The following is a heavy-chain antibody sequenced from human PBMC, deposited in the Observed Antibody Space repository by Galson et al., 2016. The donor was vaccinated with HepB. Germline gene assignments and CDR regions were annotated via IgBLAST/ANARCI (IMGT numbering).Heavy chain of an antibody. CDR1: GFSVSGNY. V-gene: IGHV3-53*01. J-gene: IGHJ1*01. D-gene: IGHD2-2*01. CDR3: ATGHYTSWTF. Sequence: SLRLSCAASGFSVSGNYMSWVRQAPGKGLEWLSVIYSDGSTSHIDSVKGRFTISNDKSKNTLYLQMNSLRVDDTAVYFCATGHYTSWTFWGQGTLVTVSS. CDR2: IYSDGST.